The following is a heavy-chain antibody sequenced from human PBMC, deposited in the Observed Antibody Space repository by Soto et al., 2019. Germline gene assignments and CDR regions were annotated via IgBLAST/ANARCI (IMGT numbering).Heavy chain of an antibody. CDR3: ETMSRTHYYYYGMDV. CDR2: IDPSDSYT. CDR1: GYSFTSYW. V-gene: IGHV5-10-1*01. Sequence: GESLKISCKGSGYSFTSYWISWVRQMPGKGLEWMGRIDPSDSYTNYSPSFQGHVTISADKSISTAYLQWSSLKASDTAMYYCETMSRTHYYYYGMDVWGQGPTVTVSS. D-gene: IGHD6-13*01. J-gene: IGHJ6*02.